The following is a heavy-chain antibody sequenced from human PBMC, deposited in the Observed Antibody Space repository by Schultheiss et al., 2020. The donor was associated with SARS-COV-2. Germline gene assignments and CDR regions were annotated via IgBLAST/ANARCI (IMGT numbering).Heavy chain of an antibody. V-gene: IGHV3-9*01. Sequence: GGSLRLSCAASGFTFDDYAMHWVRQAPGKGLEWVSGISWNSGSIGYADSVKGRFTISRDNAKNSLFLQMNSLRPEDTAVYYCARGGNAVRWYLDPWGQGTLVTVSS. J-gene: IGHJ5*02. CDR1: GFTFDDYA. D-gene: IGHD4-23*01. CDR2: ISWNSGSI. CDR3: ARGGNAVRWYLDP.